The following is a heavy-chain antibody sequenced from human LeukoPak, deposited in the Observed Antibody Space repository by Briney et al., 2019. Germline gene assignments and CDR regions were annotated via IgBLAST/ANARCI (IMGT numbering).Heavy chain of an antibody. J-gene: IGHJ6*03. D-gene: IGHD3-10*01. CDR2: IKSKTDGGTT. Sequence: PGGSLRLSCAASGFTFSNAWMSWVRQAPGKGLERVGRIKSKTDGGTTDYAAPVKGRFTISRDDSKNTLYLQMNSLKTEDTAVYYCTTEFEFNVYYYYMDVWGKGTTVTVSS. V-gene: IGHV3-15*01. CDR1: GFTFSNAW. CDR3: TTEFEFNVYYYYMDV.